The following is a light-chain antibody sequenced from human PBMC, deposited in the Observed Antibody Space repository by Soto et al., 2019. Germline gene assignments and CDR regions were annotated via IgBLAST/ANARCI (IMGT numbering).Light chain of an antibody. J-gene: IGKJ1*01. V-gene: IGKV1-12*01. CDR1: QVMSSW. CDR2: AAS. CDR3: QQGNGFPRT. Sequence: DIQMTQSPSSVSAAVGERVTITCRASQVMSSWLAWYQQKPGKAPKLLIYAASNLQSGVPSRFSGSGSGRDFALTISSLQPEDVATYYCQQGNGFPRTFGQGTKVDIK.